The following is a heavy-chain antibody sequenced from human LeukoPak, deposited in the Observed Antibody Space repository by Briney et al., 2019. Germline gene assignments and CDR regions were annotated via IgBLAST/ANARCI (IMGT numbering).Heavy chain of an antibody. D-gene: IGHD1-26*01. Sequence: AGGSLRLSCAASGFLFSSYEMNWVRRAPGRGLEWIAYISSSGTTIHYADSVKGRFTISRDDAKNSVYLQMDSLSDEDTAVYYCARDLRGRPTVGATGLYFDYWGQGTLVTVSS. CDR3: ARDLRGRPTVGATGLYFDY. CDR2: ISSSGTTI. CDR1: GFLFSSYE. J-gene: IGHJ4*02. V-gene: IGHV3-48*03.